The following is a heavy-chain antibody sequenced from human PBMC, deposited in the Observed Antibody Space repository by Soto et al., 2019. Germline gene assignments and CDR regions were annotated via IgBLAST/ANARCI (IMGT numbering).Heavy chain of an antibody. Sequence: SETLSLTCTVSGGSISSSSYYWGWIRQPPGKGLEWIGSIYYSGSTYYNPSLKSRVTISVDTSKNQFSLKLSSVTAADTAVYYCVRPRRDHSIFMIDYWGQATLITVSS. CDR3: VRPRRDHSIFMIDY. V-gene: IGHV4-39*01. J-gene: IGHJ4*02. D-gene: IGHD4-4*01. CDR1: GGSISSSSYY. CDR2: IYYSGST.